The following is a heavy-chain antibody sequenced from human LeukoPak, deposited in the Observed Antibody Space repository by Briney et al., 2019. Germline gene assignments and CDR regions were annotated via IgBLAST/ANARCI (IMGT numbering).Heavy chain of an antibody. CDR2: ISSNGSTI. V-gene: IGHV3-11*01. CDR1: GFTFSDYY. CDR3: ARDVLPSGYDY. J-gene: IGHJ4*02. Sequence: GGSLRLSCAASGFTFSDYYMSWIRQAPGKGLEWVSYISSNGSTIYYADSVKGRFTISKDNAKNPLYLQMNSLRAEDTAVYYCARDVLPSGYDYWGQGTLVTVSS. D-gene: IGHD1-14*01.